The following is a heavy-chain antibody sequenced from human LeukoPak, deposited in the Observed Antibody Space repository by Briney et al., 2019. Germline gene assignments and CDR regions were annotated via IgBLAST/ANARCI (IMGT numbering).Heavy chain of an antibody. D-gene: IGHD3-10*01. Sequence: GASVKVSCKASGGTFSSYAISWVRQAPGQGLEWMGGIIPIFGTADYAQKFQGRVTITRDTSASTAYMELSSLRSEDTAVYYCARVRWFGELSGLDYFDYWGQGTLVTVSS. V-gene: IGHV1-69*05. CDR2: IIPIFGTA. J-gene: IGHJ4*02. CDR3: ARVRWFGELSGLDYFDY. CDR1: GGTFSSYA.